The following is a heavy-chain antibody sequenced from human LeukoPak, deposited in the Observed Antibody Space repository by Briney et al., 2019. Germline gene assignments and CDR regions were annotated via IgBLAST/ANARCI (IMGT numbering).Heavy chain of an antibody. CDR2: ISSSSSYI. V-gene: IGHV3-21*01. CDR3: ARDRVAGFDY. J-gene: IGHJ4*02. Sequence: PGGSLRLSCAASGFTFSSYSMNWVRQAPGKGLEWVSSISSSSSYIYYADSVKGRFTISRDNAKNSLYLQTNSLRAEDTAVYYCARDRVAGFDYWGQGTLVTVSS. CDR1: GFTFSSYS. D-gene: IGHD6-19*01.